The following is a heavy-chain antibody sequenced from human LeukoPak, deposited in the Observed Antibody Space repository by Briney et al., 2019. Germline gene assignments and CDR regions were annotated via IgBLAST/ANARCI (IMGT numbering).Heavy chain of an antibody. D-gene: IGHD6-13*01. CDR3: AKVPRIAAAGTGSDY. CDR2: ISYDGSNK. J-gene: IGHJ4*02. V-gene: IGHV3-30*18. Sequence: GGSLRLSCAASGFTFSSYGMHWVRQAPGKGLEWVAVISYDGSNKYYADSVKGRFTISRDNSKNTLYLQMNSLRAEDTAVYYCAKVPRIAAAGTGSDYWGQGTLVTVSS. CDR1: GFTFSSYG.